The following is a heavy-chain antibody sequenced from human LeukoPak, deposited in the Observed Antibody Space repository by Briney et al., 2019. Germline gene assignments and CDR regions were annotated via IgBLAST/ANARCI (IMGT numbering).Heavy chain of an antibody. CDR1: GYSFNSYW. V-gene: IGHV5-51*01. CDR3: ARAYYCGAGSCKFEY. J-gene: IGHJ4*02. D-gene: IGHD2-15*01. CDR2: IYPGDSDT. Sequence: GESLKSSCQGSGYSFNSYWIAWVRQMPGKGLEWMGIIYPGDSDTIYSPSFRGQITISADKSINTAYLRWSSLKASDTAMYYCARAYYCGAGSCKFEYWGQGTLVAVSS.